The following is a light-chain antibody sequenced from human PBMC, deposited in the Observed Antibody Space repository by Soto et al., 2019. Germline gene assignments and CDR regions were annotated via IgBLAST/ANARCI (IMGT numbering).Light chain of an antibody. V-gene: IGKV3-15*01. CDR1: QSVGTK. CDR3: QQYNKWPQT. J-gene: IGKJ1*01. CDR2: GAS. Sequence: IVMTQSPATLSVSPGERANLSCRASQSVGTKLAWYQQTPGQAPRLLIYGASNRATGVPARFSGSGSGTEFTLTITSLQSEDFAVYYCQQYNKWPQTFGQGTKVDIK.